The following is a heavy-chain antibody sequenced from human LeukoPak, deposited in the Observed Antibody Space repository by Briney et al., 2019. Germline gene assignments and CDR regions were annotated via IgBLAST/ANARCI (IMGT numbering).Heavy chain of an antibody. CDR1: GYTFTSYD. D-gene: IGHD1-26*01. CDR3: ARGYRYSGSYWNYYYYYMDV. V-gene: IGHV1-8*03. CDR2: MNPNSGNT. J-gene: IGHJ6*03. Sequence: WASVKVSRKASGYTFTSYDINWVRQATGQGLEWMGWMNPNSGNTGYAQKFQGRVTITRNTSISTAYMELSSLRSEDTAVYYCARGYRYSGSYWNYYYYYMDVWGKGTTVTVSS.